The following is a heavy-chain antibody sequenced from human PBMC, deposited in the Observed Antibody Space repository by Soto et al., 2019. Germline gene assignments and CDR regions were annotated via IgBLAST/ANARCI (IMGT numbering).Heavy chain of an antibody. J-gene: IGHJ5*01. Sequence: GGSLRLSCAASGLIFRNAWMSWVRQSPGKGLEWVGRIKSKSSGVTTDYAAPVEGRVTISGDDSKSTLYLQMTSLTIEDTAVYFCASEKGWRQSPLDSWGQGALVTVSS. CDR2: IKSKSSGVTT. CDR3: ASEKGWRQSPLDS. D-gene: IGHD4-4*01. V-gene: IGHV3-15*01. CDR1: GLIFRNAW.